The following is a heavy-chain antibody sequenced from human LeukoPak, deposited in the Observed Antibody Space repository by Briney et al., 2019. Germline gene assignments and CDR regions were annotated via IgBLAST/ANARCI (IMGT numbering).Heavy chain of an antibody. CDR2: ISSTGSTI. J-gene: IGHJ4*02. CDR3: ARESANVYCDNHAGACLDY. CDR1: GFAFSRYY. D-gene: IGHD4-17*01. Sequence: GGSLRLSCAATGFAFSRYYMSWIRQAPGKGLEWVSYISSTGSTIYYADSVKGRFTISRDNAKNSLYLQMNSLRAEDTAVYYCARESANVYCDNHAGACLDYWGQGNLVTVFS. V-gene: IGHV3-11*01.